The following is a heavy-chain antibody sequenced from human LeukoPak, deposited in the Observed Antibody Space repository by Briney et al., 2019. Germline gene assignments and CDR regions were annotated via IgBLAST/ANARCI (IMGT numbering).Heavy chain of an antibody. CDR3: ARVGWPGGDQSRYFDY. Sequence: PGGSLRLSCVGPGFTFRSYPMDWVRQAPGKGLRYASAITSDGGSTYYANSVEGRFTISRDNSKNTLYLQMGSLRPEDMAVYYCARVGWPGGDQSRYFDYWGQGTLVTVSS. CDR1: GFTFRSYP. D-gene: IGHD2-21*01. J-gene: IGHJ4*02. V-gene: IGHV3-64*01. CDR2: ITSDGGST.